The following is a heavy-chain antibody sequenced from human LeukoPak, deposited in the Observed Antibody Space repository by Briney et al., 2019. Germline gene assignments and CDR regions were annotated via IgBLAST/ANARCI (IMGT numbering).Heavy chain of an antibody. Sequence: SETLSLTCNVFGVSVSTSHWNWIRQRPGKGLEWIGCLSYTGKTDYNPSLKSRVSISLGSSNNHFSLKLTPVTAADTAVYYCSEGYFEPFDHWGQGILVTVSS. V-gene: IGHV4-59*02. D-gene: IGHD2/OR15-2a*01. J-gene: IGHJ4*02. CDR1: GVSVSTSH. CDR3: SEGYFEPFDH. CDR2: LSYTGKT.